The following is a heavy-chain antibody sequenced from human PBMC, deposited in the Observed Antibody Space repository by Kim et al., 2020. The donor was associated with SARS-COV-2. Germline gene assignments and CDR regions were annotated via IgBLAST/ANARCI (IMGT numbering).Heavy chain of an antibody. D-gene: IGHD5-12*01. CDR3: ARGARYSGYDYAY. J-gene: IGHJ4*02. Sequence: ASVKVSCKASGYTFTSYDINWVRQATGQGLEWMGWMNPNSGTTGYAQKFQGRVTMTRNTSISTAYMELSSLRSEDTAVYYCARGARYSGYDYAYWGQGTLVTVSS. CDR1: GYTFTSYD. CDR2: MNPNSGTT. V-gene: IGHV1-8*01.